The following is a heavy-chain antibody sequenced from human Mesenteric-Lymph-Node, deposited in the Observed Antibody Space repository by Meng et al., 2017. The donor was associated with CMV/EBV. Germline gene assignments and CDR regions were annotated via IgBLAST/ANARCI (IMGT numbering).Heavy chain of an antibody. CDR2: IKHDGSEE. D-gene: IGHD2-2*01. CDR3: ARAMRTGYCDSTTCRGHFFDY. J-gene: IGHJ4*02. V-gene: IGHV3-7*01. Sequence: GGSLRLSCAASGFAFSTYWMTWVRQSPGKGLEWVANIKHDGSEENYVDSVRGRFTISRDNAKNSLFLQMNSLRAEDTAVYYCARAMRTGYCDSTTCRGHFFDYWGQGTLVTVSS. CDR1: GFAFSTYW.